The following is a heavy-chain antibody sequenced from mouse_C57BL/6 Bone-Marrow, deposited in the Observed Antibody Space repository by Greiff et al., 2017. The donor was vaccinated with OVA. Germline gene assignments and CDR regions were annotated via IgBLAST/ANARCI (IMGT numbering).Heavy chain of an antibody. CDR1: GFSFNTYA. J-gene: IGHJ4*01. CDR2: IRSKSNNYAT. Sequence: EVQRVESGGGLVQPKGSLKLSCAASGFSFNTYAMNWVRQAPGKGLEWVARIRSKSNNYATYYADSVKDRFTISRDDSESMLYLQMNNLKTEDTAMYYCVRRRNYGSSTWEGDAMDYWGQGTSVTVSS. V-gene: IGHV10-1*01. D-gene: IGHD1-1*01. CDR3: VRRRNYGSSTWEGDAMDY.